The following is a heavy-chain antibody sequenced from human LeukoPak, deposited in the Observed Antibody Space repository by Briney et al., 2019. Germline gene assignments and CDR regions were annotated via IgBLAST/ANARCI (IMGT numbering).Heavy chain of an antibody. D-gene: IGHD3-9*01. CDR3: ARADETGYPSWFDP. CDR2: ISVSGGST. CDR1: GFTFSNHA. J-gene: IGHJ5*02. V-gene: IGHV3-23*01. Sequence: GGSLRLSCAASGFTFSNHAMSCVRQAPGKGPEWVSAISVSGGSTYYADSVKGRFTISRDNSKNTLYLQMNSLRVEDTAVYYCARADETGYPSWFDPWGQGTLVTVSS.